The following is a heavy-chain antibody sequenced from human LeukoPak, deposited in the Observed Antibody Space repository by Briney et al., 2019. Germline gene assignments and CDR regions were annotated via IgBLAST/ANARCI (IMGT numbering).Heavy chain of an antibody. Sequence: SETLSLTCTVSGYSISSGYYWGWIRQPPGKGLEWIGSIYHSGRTFYNLSLKSRVTISVDTSKNQFSLKLSSVTAADTAVHYCARSGCSSTSCYQADYWGQGTLVTVSS. D-gene: IGHD2-2*01. CDR1: GYSISSGYY. J-gene: IGHJ4*02. CDR3: ARSGCSSTSCYQADY. CDR2: IYHSGRT. V-gene: IGHV4-38-2*02.